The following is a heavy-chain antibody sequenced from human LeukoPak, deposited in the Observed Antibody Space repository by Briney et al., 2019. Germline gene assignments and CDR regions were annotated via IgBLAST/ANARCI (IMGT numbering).Heavy chain of an antibody. V-gene: IGHV4-4*07. CDR3: ARSARFSYFYMDV. J-gene: IGHJ6*03. Sequence: PSETLSLTCSVAGGSITNFFWTWIRQPAGKGLEYIGRIYASGSIDYNPSLKSRVTMSVDTSNNQFSLNLTSVTAADTALYFCARSARFSYFYMDVWGKGTSVTVPS. CDR1: GGSITNFF. CDR2: IYASGSI. D-gene: IGHD2-15*01.